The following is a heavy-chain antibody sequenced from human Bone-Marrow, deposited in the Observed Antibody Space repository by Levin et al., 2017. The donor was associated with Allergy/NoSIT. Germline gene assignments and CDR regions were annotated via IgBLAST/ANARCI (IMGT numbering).Heavy chain of an antibody. Sequence: SETLSLTCTVSGVSVNSTSYFLGXXXXXPGTGLEWIGSIYDSGRTYYNPSLKSRVTISVDTSKNQFSLRLSSVPAADTAGYHCARDAGGGYPSDFWGQGALVTVSS. D-gene: IGHD5-12*01. J-gene: IGHJ4*02. CDR1: GVSVNSTSYF. V-gene: IGHV4-39*07. CDR2: IYDSGRT. CDR3: ARDAGGGYPSDF.